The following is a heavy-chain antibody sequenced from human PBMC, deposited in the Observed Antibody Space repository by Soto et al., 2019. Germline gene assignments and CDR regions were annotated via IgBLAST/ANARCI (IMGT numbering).Heavy chain of an antibody. D-gene: IGHD1-20*01. J-gene: IGHJ2*01. V-gene: IGHV1-46*01. CDR1: GYTFTNYH. Sequence: QVQLVQSGAEVKKPGASVKVSCKASGYTFTNYHMHWVRQAPGLGLEWMGTINLFDGGTTYTQRFQGRVTMPRDTSTSTGYMELRSLRSEDTAVYYCAGELTGTAYFDLWGRGTLVTVSS. CDR3: AGELTGTAYFDL. CDR2: INLFDGGT.